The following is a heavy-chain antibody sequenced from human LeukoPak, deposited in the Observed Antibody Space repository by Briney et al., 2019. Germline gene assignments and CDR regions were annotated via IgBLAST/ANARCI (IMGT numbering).Heavy chain of an antibody. D-gene: IGHD1-26*01. J-gene: IGHJ5*02. CDR1: GFTFSSYA. V-gene: IGHV3-23*01. Sequence: GGSLRLSCAASGFTFSSYAMSWVRQAPGKGLEWVSAISGSGGSTYYADSVKGRFTISRDNSKNTLYLQMNSLRAADTAVYYCAKRTTPNSGSYYNWFDPWGQGTLVTVSS. CDR3: AKRTTPNSGSYYNWFDP. CDR2: ISGSGGST.